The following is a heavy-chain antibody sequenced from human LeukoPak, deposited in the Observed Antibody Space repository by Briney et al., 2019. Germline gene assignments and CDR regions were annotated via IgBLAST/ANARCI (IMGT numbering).Heavy chain of an antibody. J-gene: IGHJ4*02. Sequence: SETLSLTCTVSGYSISNGYYWGWIRQPPGKGPEWVGSISHRGSTYYNPSLRSRITISVDTSKNQFSLKLSPVTAADTAVYYCARVPGQQLYYARWVDYWGQGTLVTVSS. CDR2: ISHRGST. D-gene: IGHD6-13*01. CDR3: ARVPGQQLYYARWVDY. V-gene: IGHV4-38-2*02. CDR1: GYSISNGYY.